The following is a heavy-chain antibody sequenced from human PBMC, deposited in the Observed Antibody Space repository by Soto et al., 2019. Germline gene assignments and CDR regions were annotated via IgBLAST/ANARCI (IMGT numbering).Heavy chain of an antibody. D-gene: IGHD6-19*01. J-gene: IGHJ4*02. CDR2: ISSSSSYK. CDR3: ARDLPAVAGTFDD. Sequence: GGSLRLSCAASGFTFSSYTMNWVRQAPGKGLEWVSSISSSSSYKYYADSVKGRFTISRDNAKNSLYLQMNSLRAEDTAVYYCARDLPAVAGTFDDWGQGTLVTVSS. V-gene: IGHV3-21*01. CDR1: GFTFSSYT.